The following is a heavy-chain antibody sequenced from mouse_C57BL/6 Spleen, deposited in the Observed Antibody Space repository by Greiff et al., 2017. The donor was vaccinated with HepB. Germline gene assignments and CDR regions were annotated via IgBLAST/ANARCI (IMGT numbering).Heavy chain of an antibody. D-gene: IGHD3-3*01. J-gene: IGHJ4*01. Sequence: QVQLQQSGAELVRPGASVKLSCKASGYTFTDYYINWVKQRPGQGLEWIARIYPGSGNTYYNEKFKGKATLTAEKSSSTAYMQLSSLTSEDSAVYFCARSDKAMDYWGQGTSVTVSS. CDR3: ARSDKAMDY. CDR1: GYTFTDYY. CDR2: IYPGSGNT. V-gene: IGHV1-76*01.